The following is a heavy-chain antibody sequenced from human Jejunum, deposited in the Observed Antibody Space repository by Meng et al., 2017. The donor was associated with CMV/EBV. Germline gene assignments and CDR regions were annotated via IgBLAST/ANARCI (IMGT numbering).Heavy chain of an antibody. CDR1: GGCIGSGYYI. Sequence: VHLEESGPGLVTPSQTLSLTCSVSGGCIGSGYYIWSWIRQPPGKGLEWIEYIHDTGSTSHNPYLKSRVDISLGTSKNQFSLTLNSVTAEDTAVYFCARGSIFVSFDSWGQGTLVTVSS. D-gene: IGHD3-3*01. J-gene: IGHJ4*02. V-gene: IGHV4-30-4*08. CDR3: ARGSIFVSFDS. CDR2: IHDTGST.